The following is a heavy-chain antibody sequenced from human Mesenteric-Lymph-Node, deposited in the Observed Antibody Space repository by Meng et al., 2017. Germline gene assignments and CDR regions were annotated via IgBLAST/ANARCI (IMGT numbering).Heavy chain of an antibody. D-gene: IGHD5-24*01. CDR1: GFTFSSYS. Sequence: EVQLVESGGGLVKPGGSLRLSVAASGFTFSSYSMTWVRQAPGKGLEWVSSISSSSSYIYYADSVKGRFTISRDNAKNSLYLQMNSLRAEDTAVYYCARNVRLRDGYNSDYWGQGTLVTVSS. CDR2: ISSSSSYI. V-gene: IGHV3-21*01. J-gene: IGHJ4*02. CDR3: ARNVRLRDGYNSDY.